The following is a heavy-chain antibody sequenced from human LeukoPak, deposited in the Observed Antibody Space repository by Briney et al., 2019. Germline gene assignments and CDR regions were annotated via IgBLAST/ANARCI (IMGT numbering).Heavy chain of an antibody. D-gene: IGHD4-23*01. CDR3: ARGTTVVTPVSWFDP. CDR2: INSDGSST. J-gene: IGHJ5*02. Sequence: GGSLRLSCAASGFTFSSYWMHWVRQAPGKGLVWVSRINSDGSSTSYADSVKGRFTISRDNAQNTLYLQMNSLRAEDTAVYYCARGTTVVTPVSWFDPWGQGTLVTVSS. V-gene: IGHV3-74*01. CDR1: GFTFSSYW.